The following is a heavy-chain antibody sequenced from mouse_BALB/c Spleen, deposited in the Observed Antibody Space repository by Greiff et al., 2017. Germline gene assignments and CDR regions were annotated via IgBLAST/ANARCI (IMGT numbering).Heavy chain of an antibody. J-gene: IGHJ4*01. Sequence: VQLQQSGAELVKPGASVKLSCTASGFNIKDTYMHWVKQRPEQGLEWIGRIDPANGNTKYDPKFQGKATITADTSSNTAYLQLSSLTSEDTAVYYCASQVRHAMDYRGQGTSVTVSS. D-gene: IGHD2-14*01. V-gene: IGHV14-3*02. CDR3: ASQVRHAMDY. CDR1: GFNIKDTY. CDR2: IDPANGNT.